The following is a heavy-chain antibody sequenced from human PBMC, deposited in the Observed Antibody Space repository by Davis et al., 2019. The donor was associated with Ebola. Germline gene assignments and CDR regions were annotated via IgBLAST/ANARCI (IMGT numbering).Heavy chain of an antibody. CDR3: ERHRVITDPFDY. J-gene: IGHJ4*02. CDR1: GYSFTNYW. CDR2: IDPSDSYT. V-gene: IGHV5-10-1*01. D-gene: IGHD2/OR15-2a*01. Sequence: WGSLRLSCKGSGYSFTNYWINWVRQMPGKGLEWMGRIDPSDSYTNYSPSFQGHVTISADKSISTAYLQWSSLKASDTAMYYCERHRVITDPFDYWGQGTLVTVSS.